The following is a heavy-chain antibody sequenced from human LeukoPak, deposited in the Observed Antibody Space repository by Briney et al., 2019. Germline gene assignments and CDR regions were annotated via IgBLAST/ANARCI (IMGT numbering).Heavy chain of an antibody. CDR2: INHSGST. Sequence: SETLSLTCAVYGGSFSGYYWSWIRQPPEKGLEWIGEINHSGSTNYNPSLKSRVTISVDTSKNQFSLKLSSVTAADTAVYYCARGCGFYYGSGSYCYWGQGILVTVSS. J-gene: IGHJ4*02. V-gene: IGHV4-34*01. CDR1: GGSFSGYY. CDR3: ARGCGFYYGSGSYCY. D-gene: IGHD3-10*01.